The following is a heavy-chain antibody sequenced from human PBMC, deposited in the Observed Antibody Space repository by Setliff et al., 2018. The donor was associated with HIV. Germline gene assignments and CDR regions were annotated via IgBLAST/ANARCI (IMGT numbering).Heavy chain of an antibody. Sequence: PSETLSLTCTVSGGSISSYYWSWIRQPAGKGLEWIGHIYISGSTHYNPSFNSRVTMSVDTSKNQFSLRLTSVTAADTAMYHCARDRSSGWSKDWFDTWGQGILVTVSS. CDR3: ARDRSSGWSKDWFDT. CDR2: IYISGST. V-gene: IGHV4-4*07. CDR1: GGSISSYY. D-gene: IGHD6-19*01. J-gene: IGHJ5*02.